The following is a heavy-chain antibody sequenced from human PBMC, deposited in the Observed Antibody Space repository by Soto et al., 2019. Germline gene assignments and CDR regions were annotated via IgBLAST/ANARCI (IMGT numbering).Heavy chain of an antibody. CDR1: GFTFSSYW. Sequence: EVQLVESGGGLVQPGGSLRLSCAASGFTFSSYWMSWVRQAPGKGLEWVANIKQDGSEKYYVDSVKGRFTISRDNAKNSLYLQMNRLRAEDTAVYYCARDPDSSGWHVDYWGQGTLVTVSS. CDR2: IKQDGSEK. CDR3: ARDPDSSGWHVDY. J-gene: IGHJ4*02. V-gene: IGHV3-7*01. D-gene: IGHD6-19*01.